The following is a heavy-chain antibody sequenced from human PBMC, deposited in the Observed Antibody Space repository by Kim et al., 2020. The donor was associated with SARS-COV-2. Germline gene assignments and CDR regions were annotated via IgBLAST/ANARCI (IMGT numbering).Heavy chain of an antibody. D-gene: IGHD3-9*01. CDR2: IYYSGST. CDR3: ARRRYYDILTGSGAAFDI. J-gene: IGHJ3*02. CDR1: GGSISSYY. V-gene: IGHV4-59*13. Sequence: SETLSLTCTVSGGSISSYYWSWIRQPPGKGLEWIGYIYYSGSTNYNPSLKSRVTISVDTSKNQFSLKLSSVTAADTAVYYCARRRYYDILTGSGAAFDIWGQGTMVTVSS.